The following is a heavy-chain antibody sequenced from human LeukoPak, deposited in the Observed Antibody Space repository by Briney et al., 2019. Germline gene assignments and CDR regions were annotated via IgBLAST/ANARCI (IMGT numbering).Heavy chain of an antibody. CDR1: GYTFFAYF. Sequence: GASVTVSCTAFGYTFFAYFMHWVRQAPGQGGERMGWINPDNGGTRYAQRFQDRVTMTRDTSITTAYMELSSLKSDDTAVYYCARAGAMIASDYYYYMDVWGNGTTVTVSS. CDR2: INPDNGGT. V-gene: IGHV1-2*02. CDR3: ARAGAMIASDYYYYMDV. J-gene: IGHJ6*03. D-gene: IGHD3-16*01.